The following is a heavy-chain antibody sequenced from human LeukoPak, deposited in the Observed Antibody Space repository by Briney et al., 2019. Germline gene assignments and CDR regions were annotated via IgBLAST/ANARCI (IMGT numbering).Heavy chain of an antibody. CDR1: GYTFTTYY. CDR2: INPKNGGT. D-gene: IGHD1-14*01. V-gene: IGHV1-2*02. Sequence: PAASVKVSCKPSGYTFTTYYLHWVRQAPGQGLEWMGWINPKNGGTNYAQKFQGRFTMTRDTSINTAYMELSGLTSDDTAVYYCARDPSNRYYTDVWGIGTTVTVSS. J-gene: IGHJ6*03. CDR3: ARDPSNRYYTDV.